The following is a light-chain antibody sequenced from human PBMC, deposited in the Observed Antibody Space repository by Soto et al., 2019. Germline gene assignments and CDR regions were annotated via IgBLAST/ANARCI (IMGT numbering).Light chain of an antibody. J-gene: IGLJ1*01. CDR3: SSYRSTNTPYV. CDR2: EVS. Sequence: QSALTQPASVSGSPGQSITISCTGTGSDIGDYKYVSWYQQRPGKAPKLMIYEVSNRPSGVSNRFSGSKSGNTASLTISGLQADDEADYYCSSYRSTNTPYVFGTGTKVTAL. V-gene: IGLV2-14*01. CDR1: GSDIGDYKY.